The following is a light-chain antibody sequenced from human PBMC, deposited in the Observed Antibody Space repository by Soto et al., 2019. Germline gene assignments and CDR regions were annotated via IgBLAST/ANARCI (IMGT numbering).Light chain of an antibody. CDR1: QSVRSSY. J-gene: IGKJ5*01. CDR2: GAF. Sequence: EIVLTQSPGTLSLSPGERATLSCRASQSVRSSYLAWYQQKPGQAPRLLIYGAFTRATGIPARFSGSGSGTEFTLTISSLQSEDFAVYYCQQYSNRPPITFGQGTRLEIK. V-gene: IGKV3-15*01. CDR3: QQYSNRPPIT.